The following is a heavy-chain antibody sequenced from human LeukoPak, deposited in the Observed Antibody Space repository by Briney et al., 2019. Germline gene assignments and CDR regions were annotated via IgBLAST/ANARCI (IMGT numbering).Heavy chain of an antibody. CDR3: ARVRSRGDGSGYSPVDY. Sequence: GGSLRLSCAASGFTFSTYRMSWVRQAPGKGLEWVANIKQDGSEKHYVDSVKGRFTISRDNAENSLYLQMNSLRAEDTAVYYCARVRSRGDGSGYSPVDYWGQGTLVTVSS. J-gene: IGHJ4*02. D-gene: IGHD3-22*01. CDR2: IKQDGSEK. V-gene: IGHV3-7*01. CDR1: GFTFSTYR.